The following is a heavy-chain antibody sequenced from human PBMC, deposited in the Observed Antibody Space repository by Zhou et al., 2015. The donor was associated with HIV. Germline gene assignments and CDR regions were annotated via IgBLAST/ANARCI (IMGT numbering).Heavy chain of an antibody. Sequence: QVQLVQSGAEVKKPGASVKVSCKASGYTFTSYGISWVRQAPGQGLEWMGWISAYNGNTNYAQKLQGRVTMTTDTSTSTAYMELRSLRSDDTAVYYCARGGVLLWVRGDKEAMSFDIVGTKGQVVTVSS. V-gene: IGHV1-18*01. D-gene: IGHD3-10*01. CDR3: ARGGVLLWVRGDKEAMSFDI. J-gene: IGHJ3*02. CDR2: ISAYNGNT. CDR1: GYTFTSYG.